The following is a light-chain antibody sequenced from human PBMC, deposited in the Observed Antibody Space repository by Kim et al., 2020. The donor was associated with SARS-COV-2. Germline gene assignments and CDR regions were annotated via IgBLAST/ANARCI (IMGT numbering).Light chain of an antibody. CDR1: SNDVGGYNY. CDR3: CSYAGSYTL. V-gene: IGLV2-11*01. Sequence: QSALTQPRSVSGSPGQSVTISCTGTSNDVGGYNYVSWYQQHPGKAPKLMIYDVSNRPSGVPDRFSGSKSGNTASLTISGLQPEDEADYYCCSYAGSYTLFGGGTKLTVL. J-gene: IGLJ2*01. CDR2: DVS.